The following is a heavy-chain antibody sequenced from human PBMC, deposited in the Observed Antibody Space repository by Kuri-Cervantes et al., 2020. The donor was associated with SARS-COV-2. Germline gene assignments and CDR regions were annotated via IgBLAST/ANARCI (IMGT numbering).Heavy chain of an antibody. CDR2: ISGSGGST. J-gene: IGHJ4*02. D-gene: IGHD6-19*01. CDR1: GFTFSSYS. Sequence: GESLKISCAASGFTFSSYSMNWVRQAPGKGLEWVSAISGSGGSTYYADSVKGRFTISRDNSKNTLYLQMNSLRAEDTAVYYCAKDRQWLVRYFDYWGQGTLVTVSS. CDR3: AKDRQWLVRYFDY. V-gene: IGHV3-23*01.